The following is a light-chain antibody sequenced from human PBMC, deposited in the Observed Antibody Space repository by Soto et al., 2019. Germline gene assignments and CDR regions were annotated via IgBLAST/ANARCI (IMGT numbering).Light chain of an antibody. CDR1: QSISSW. Sequence: DIPMTQSPSTLSASVGDRVTITCRASQSISSWLAWYQQKPGKAPKLLIYDASSLQSGVPSRFSGSGSGTEFTLTISSLQPDDFATYHCQQYNTYSRTFGQGTKVEIK. J-gene: IGKJ1*01. V-gene: IGKV1-5*01. CDR2: DAS. CDR3: QQYNTYSRT.